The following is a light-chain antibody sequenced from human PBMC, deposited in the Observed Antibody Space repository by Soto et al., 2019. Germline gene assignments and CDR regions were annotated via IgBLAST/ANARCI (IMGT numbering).Light chain of an antibody. CDR2: GSS. CDR1: QIISNH. J-gene: IGKJ5*01. V-gene: IGKV1-39*01. Sequence: DIQMTQSPSSLSASVGDRFTVTCRTSQIISNHLNWYQQKPGEAPKLLIYGSSSLHYGVPSRFSGSGSGSAFTLTISSLQPEDSATYYCQQSFTAPITFGQGTRLEIK. CDR3: QQSFTAPIT.